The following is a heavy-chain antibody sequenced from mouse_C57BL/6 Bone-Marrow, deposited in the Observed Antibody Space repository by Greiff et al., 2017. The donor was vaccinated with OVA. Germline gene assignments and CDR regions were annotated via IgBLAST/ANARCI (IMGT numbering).Heavy chain of an antibody. V-gene: IGHV3-6*01. CDR1: GYSITSGYY. CDR2: ISYDGSN. D-gene: IGHD2-4*01. J-gene: IGHJ3*01. Sequence: EVQRVESGPGLVKPSQSLSLTCSVTGYSITSGYYWNWFRQLPGNKLEWMGYISYDGSNNYNPSPKNRIPIPRVTPKHQFLCKLNSVTTETTATYDCARDRDYDYAAWFAYWGQGTLVTVSA. CDR3: ARDRDYDYAAWFAY.